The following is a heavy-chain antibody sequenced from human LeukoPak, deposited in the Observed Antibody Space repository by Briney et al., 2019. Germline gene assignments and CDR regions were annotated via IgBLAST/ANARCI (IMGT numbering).Heavy chain of an antibody. D-gene: IGHD2-2*01. V-gene: IGHV3-66*01. Sequence: GGSLRLSCAASGFTVSSNYMSWVRQAPGKGLEWVSVIYSGGSTYYADSVKGRFTISRDNSKNTLYLQMNSLRAEDTAVYYCARDRYCSSTSCYAGGGIYYYYYGMDVWGQGTTVTVSS. J-gene: IGHJ6*02. CDR2: IYSGGST. CDR3: ARDRYCSSTSCYAGGGIYYYYYGMDV. CDR1: GFTVSSNY.